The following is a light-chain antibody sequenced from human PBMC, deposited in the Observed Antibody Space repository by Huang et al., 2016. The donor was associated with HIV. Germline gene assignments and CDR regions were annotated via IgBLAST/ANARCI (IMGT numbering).Light chain of an antibody. CDR2: DIS. CDR1: QSVGNN. Sequence: EIVMTQSPATVSVSPGERAILSCRASQSVGNNLAWYQQKLGQAPRRLMYDISTRATGIPARFSGSGSATDFTLTISSLRSEDFALYYCQQYNSGGTFGQGTKLDIK. J-gene: IGKJ2*01. V-gene: IGKV3-15*01. CDR3: QQYNSGGT.